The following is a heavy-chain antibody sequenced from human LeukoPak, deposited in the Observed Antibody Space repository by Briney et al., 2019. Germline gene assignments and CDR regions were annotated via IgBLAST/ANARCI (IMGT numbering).Heavy chain of an antibody. CDR2: ILPGNSDT. CDR3: ARQYYDILTDPNYFDS. CDR1: GYSFSNYW. V-gene: IGHV5-51*01. D-gene: IGHD3-9*01. J-gene: IGHJ4*02. Sequence: GESLKISCKGSGYSFSNYWIGWVRQMPGTGLEWVGIILPGNSDTRYSPSFQGQVTMSADKSISTAYLQWSSLKAADTAMYYCARQYYDILTDPNYFDSWGQGTLVTVSS.